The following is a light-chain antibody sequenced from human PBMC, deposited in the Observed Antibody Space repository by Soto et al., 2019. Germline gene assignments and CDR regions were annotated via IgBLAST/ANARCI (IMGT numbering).Light chain of an antibody. V-gene: IGLV1-47*01. CDR1: SSNIGSNY. CDR2: RND. CDR3: AAWDASLTGHV. Sequence: QLVLTQPPSASGTPGQRVIISCSGSSSNIGSNYVRWYQQFPGTAPKLLIYRNDQRPSGVPDRFSGSKSGTSASLAISGLRSEDEADYYCAAWDASLTGHVFGSGTKVTVL. J-gene: IGLJ1*01.